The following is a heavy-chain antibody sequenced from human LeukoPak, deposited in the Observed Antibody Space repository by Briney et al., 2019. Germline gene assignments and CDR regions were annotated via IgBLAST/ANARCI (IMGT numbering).Heavy chain of an antibody. CDR2: INSDGSST. J-gene: IGHJ4*02. CDR1: GFTFSSYW. V-gene: IGHV3-74*01. CDR3: ATYDSSGYYVGLWDY. Sequence: PGGSLRLSCAASGFTFSSYWMHWVRQAPGKGLVWVSRINSDGSSTSYADSVKGRFTISRDNAKNSLYLQMNSLRAEDTAVYYCATYDSSGYYVGLWDYWGQGTLVTVSS. D-gene: IGHD3-22*01.